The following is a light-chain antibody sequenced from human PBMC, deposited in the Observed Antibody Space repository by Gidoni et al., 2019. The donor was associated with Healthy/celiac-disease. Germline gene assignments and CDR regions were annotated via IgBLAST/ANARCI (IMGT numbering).Light chain of an antibody. Sequence: AIRMTQSPSSFSASTGDRVTITCRASQGISSYLAWYQQKPGKAPKLLIYAASILQSGVPSRFSGSGSGTDFTLTISCLQSEDFATYYCQQYYSYPRTFXQXTKVEIK. V-gene: IGKV1-8*01. CDR2: AAS. CDR1: QGISSY. J-gene: IGKJ1*01. CDR3: QQYYSYPRT.